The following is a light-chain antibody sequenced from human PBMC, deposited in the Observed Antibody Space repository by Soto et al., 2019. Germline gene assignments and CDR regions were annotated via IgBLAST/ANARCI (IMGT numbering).Light chain of an antibody. V-gene: IGKV3-15*01. CDR3: QQYNDWPPWT. CDR2: GAF. Sequence: EIVMTQSPATPSVSPGERATLSCRASQSVSSNLAWYQQKPGQAPRLLIYGAFTRATGIPARFSGSGSGTEFTLTISSLQSEDFAVYYCQQYNDWPPWTFGQGTKVEIK. CDR1: QSVSSN. J-gene: IGKJ1*01.